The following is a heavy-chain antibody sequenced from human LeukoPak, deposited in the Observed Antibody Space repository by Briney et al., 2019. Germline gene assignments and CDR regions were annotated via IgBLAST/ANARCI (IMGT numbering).Heavy chain of an antibody. CDR2: INWNGGST. V-gene: IGHV3-20*04. CDR3: AKSETWIQLWFFGY. D-gene: IGHD5-18*01. Sequence: GGSLRLSCAASGFTFDDYGMSWVRQAPGKGLEWVSGINWNGGSTGYADSVKGRFTISRDNAKNSLYLQMNSLRAEDTAVYYCAKSETWIQLWFFGYWGQGTLVTVSS. CDR1: GFTFDDYG. J-gene: IGHJ4*02.